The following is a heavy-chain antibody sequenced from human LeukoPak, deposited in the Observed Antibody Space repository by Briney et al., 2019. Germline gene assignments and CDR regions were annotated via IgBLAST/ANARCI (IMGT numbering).Heavy chain of an antibody. J-gene: IGHJ4*02. Sequence: GGPLRLSCTASGFTFSRCALNWVRQAPGKGLEWVSYISRTNEIHDADSVKGRFTISRDDVKNSLYLQMNSLRVDDTAVYYCARDDNWAFDYWGQGTLVTVSS. CDR3: ARDDNWAFDY. CDR1: GFTFSRCA. D-gene: IGHD1-1*01. CDR2: ISRTNEI. V-gene: IGHV3-21*05.